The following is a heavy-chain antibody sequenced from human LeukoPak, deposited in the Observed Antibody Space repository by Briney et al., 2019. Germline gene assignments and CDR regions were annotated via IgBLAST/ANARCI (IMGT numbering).Heavy chain of an antibody. V-gene: IGHV4-38-2*02. J-gene: IGHJ4*02. CDR2: IYHSGST. CDR3: ARGSSWYGTNFDY. D-gene: IGHD6-13*01. CDR1: GYSISSGYY. Sequence: SETLSLTCTVSGYSISSGYYWGWIRQPPGKGLEWIGSIYHSGSTNYNPSLKSRVTISVDTSKNQFSLKLSSVTAADTAVYYCARGSSWYGTNFDYWGQGTLVTVSS.